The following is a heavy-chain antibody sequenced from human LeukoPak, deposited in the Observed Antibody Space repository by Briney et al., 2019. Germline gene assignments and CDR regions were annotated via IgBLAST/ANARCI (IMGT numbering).Heavy chain of an antibody. Sequence: AAVKVSRKASGYNFSGHYMHWVRQAPGPGLEWMGWIKPSNGDTKYAQNVQGRVTMTRDTSISTAYMELSSLRSDDTAVYYCASPPRSSAMYYAHWGQGTLVTVSS. J-gene: IGHJ4*02. D-gene: IGHD1-26*01. CDR2: IKPSNGDT. CDR3: ASPPRSSAMYYAH. V-gene: IGHV1-2*02. CDR1: GYNFSGHY.